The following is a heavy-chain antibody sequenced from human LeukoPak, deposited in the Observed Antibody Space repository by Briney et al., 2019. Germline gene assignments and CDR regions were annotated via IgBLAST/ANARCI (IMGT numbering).Heavy chain of an antibody. CDR2: IIPIFGTA. J-gene: IGHJ3*02. CDR1: GGTFISYA. V-gene: IGHV1-69*01. Sequence: GASVKVSCKASGGTFISYAISWVRQAPGQGLEWMGGIIPIFGTANYAQKFQGRVTITADESTSTAYMELSSLRSEDTAVYYCARDISSITIFGVVQSAFDIWGQGTMVTVSS. CDR3: ARDISSITIFGVVQSAFDI. D-gene: IGHD3-3*01.